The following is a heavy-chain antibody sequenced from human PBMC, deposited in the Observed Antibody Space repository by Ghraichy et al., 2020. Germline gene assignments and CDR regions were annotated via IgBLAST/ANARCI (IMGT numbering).Heavy chain of an antibody. CDR3: AKDRIGAAAGTGGHYYYYGMDV. CDR2: ISGSGGST. Sequence: GGSLRLSCAASGFTFSSYAMSWVRQAPGKGLEWVSAISGSGGSTYYADSVKGRFTISRDNSKNTLYLQMNSLRAEDTAVYYCAKDRIGAAAGTGGHYYYYGMDVWGQGTTVTVSS. V-gene: IGHV3-23*01. D-gene: IGHD6-13*01. J-gene: IGHJ6*02. CDR1: GFTFSSYA.